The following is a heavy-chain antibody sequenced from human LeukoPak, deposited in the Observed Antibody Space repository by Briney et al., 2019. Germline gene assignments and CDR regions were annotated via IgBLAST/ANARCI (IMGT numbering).Heavy chain of an antibody. J-gene: IGHJ4*02. CDR3: ARLYHWGQQYYFDF. D-gene: IGHD7-27*01. Sequence: PAGSLRLTCDGSGFTISDYDMYWSRQGPGKGLGLISYISSSGSAMYNEDSVKGRFTISRDNAKNSLFLQMNSLRAEDTAVYYCARLYHWGQQYYFDFWGQGTLVTVSS. V-gene: IGHV3-11*01. CDR1: GFTISDYD. CDR2: ISSSGSAM.